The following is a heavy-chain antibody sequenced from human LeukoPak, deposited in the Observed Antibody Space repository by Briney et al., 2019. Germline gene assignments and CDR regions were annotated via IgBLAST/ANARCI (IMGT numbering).Heavy chain of an antibody. CDR2: INHSGST. J-gene: IGHJ4*02. CDR1: GGSISSGDYY. D-gene: IGHD3-10*01. CDR3: ARTIRGSTMVRGVLDY. V-gene: IGHV4-39*07. Sequence: SETLSLTCTVSGGSISSGDYYWSWIRQPPGKGLEWIGEINHSGSTNYNPSLKSRVTISVDTSKNQFSLKLSSVTAADTAVYYCARTIRGSTMVRGVLDYWGQGTLVTVSS.